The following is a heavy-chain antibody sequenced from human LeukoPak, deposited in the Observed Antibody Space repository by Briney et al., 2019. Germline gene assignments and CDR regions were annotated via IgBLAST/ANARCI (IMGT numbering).Heavy chain of an antibody. CDR1: GFTFSSYG. CDR2: ISYDGSNK. V-gene: IGHV3-30*18. Sequence: PGGSLRLFCAASGFTFSSYGMHWVRQAPGKGLEWVAVISYDGSNKYYADSVKGRFTISRDNSKNTLYLQMNSLRAEDTAVYYCAKRDHITMIEGDYWGQGTLVTVSS. J-gene: IGHJ4*02. CDR3: AKRDHITMIEGDY. D-gene: IGHD3-22*01.